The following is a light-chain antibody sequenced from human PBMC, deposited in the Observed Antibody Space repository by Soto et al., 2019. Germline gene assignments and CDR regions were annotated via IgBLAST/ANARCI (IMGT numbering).Light chain of an antibody. J-gene: IGKJ4*01. CDR3: QQRSNWVLT. V-gene: IGKV3-11*01. Sequence: EIVLTQSAATLSLSPGERATLSCRASQSVSSYLAWYQQKPGQAPRLLIYDASNRATGIPARFSGSGSGTDFTLTISSLEPADFAVYYCQQRSNWVLTFGGGTKVEIK. CDR2: DAS. CDR1: QSVSSY.